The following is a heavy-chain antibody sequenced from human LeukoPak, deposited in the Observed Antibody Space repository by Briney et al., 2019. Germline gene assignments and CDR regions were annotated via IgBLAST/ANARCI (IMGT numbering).Heavy chain of an antibody. CDR1: GFMFSSNW. CDR2: IKEDGTET. Sequence: SGGSLRLSCAASGFMFSSNWMSWVRLAPGKRLEWVANIKEDGTETYYVDSVKGRFTISRDNAENSLYLQMNSLRVEDTAVYYCAKEGRSLQTYWGQGTLVTVSS. J-gene: IGHJ4*02. V-gene: IGHV3-7*03. CDR3: AKEGRSLQTY. D-gene: IGHD5-24*01.